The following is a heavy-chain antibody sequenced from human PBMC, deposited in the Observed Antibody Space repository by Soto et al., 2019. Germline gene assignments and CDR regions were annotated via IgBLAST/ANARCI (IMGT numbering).Heavy chain of an antibody. CDR1: GGSISDFY. CDR2: LYYTGST. D-gene: IGHD3-3*01. V-gene: IGHV4-59*01. J-gene: IGHJ6*02. Sequence: SETLSLTCNVSGGSISDFYWSWIRQSPGKRLEWIGYLYYTGSTNYNPALKSRVTISLDTSKTQFSLKLGSVTAADTAVYYCARGGGYDFRSSQAPPIDVWGQGTTVTVSS. CDR3: ARGGGYDFRSSQAPPIDV.